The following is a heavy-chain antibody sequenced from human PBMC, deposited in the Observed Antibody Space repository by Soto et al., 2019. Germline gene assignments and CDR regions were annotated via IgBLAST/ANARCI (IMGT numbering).Heavy chain of an antibody. V-gene: IGHV4-4*07. CDR2: IYSSGKT. J-gene: IGHJ3*01. Sequence: SETLSLTCTVSGGSLNNYNWNWIRQSAGTGLEWIGRIYSSGKTYYNPSLKSRVTLSLDMLNNQISLKVTSVTAADTAMYYCARERTYQMFGDDALDFWGLGTMVTVSS. CDR1: GGSLNNYN. D-gene: IGHD2-2*01. CDR3: ARERTYQMFGDDALDF.